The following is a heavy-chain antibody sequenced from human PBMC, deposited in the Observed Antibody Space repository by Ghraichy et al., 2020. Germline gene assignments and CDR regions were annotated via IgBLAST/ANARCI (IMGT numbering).Heavy chain of an antibody. Sequence: GGSLRLSCAASGFSFSSYAMSWVRQAPGKGLEWVSAISGSGGSTYYADSVKGRFTISRDNSKNTLYLQMNSLRAEDTAVYCCAVLGPYQLPLDYWGQGTLVTVSS. J-gene: IGHJ4*02. CDR1: GFSFSSYA. V-gene: IGHV3-23*01. D-gene: IGHD2-2*01. CDR3: AVLGPYQLPLDY. CDR2: ISGSGGST.